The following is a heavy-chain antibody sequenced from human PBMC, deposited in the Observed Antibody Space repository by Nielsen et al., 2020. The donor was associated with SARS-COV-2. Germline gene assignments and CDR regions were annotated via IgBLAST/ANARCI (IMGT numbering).Heavy chain of an antibody. CDR2: ISTSSRDT. CDR3: AKDHDSSGYELMTFDY. D-gene: IGHD3-22*01. V-gene: IGHV3-23*01. J-gene: IGHJ4*02. Sequence: VRQAPGKGLEWVSYISTSSRDTYYADSVKGRFTISRDNSKNTLYLQMNSLRAEDTAVYYCAKDHDSSGYELMTFDYWGQGTLVTVSS.